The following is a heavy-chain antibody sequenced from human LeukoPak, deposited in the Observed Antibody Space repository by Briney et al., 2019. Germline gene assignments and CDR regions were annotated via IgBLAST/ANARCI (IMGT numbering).Heavy chain of an antibody. CDR3: VKDGRRSSLP. V-gene: IGHV3-23*01. D-gene: IGHD6-13*01. CDR1: GFTFSNYA. J-gene: IGHJ4*02. CDR2: ITSNGANT. Sequence: QPGGSLRLSCAASGFTFSNYAMSWVRQAPGKGREWVSAITSNGANTDYADSVKGRFTISRDNSKNTLSLQMNSARAEDTAVYYCVKDGRRSSLPWGQGTLVTVSS.